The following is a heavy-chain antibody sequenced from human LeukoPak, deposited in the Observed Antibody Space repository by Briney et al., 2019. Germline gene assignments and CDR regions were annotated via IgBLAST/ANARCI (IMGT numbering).Heavy chain of an antibody. CDR1: GFTFSSYW. CDR3: ARRGVATIKHSPPYYYYYMDV. D-gene: IGHD5-12*01. CDR2: IKQDGSEK. J-gene: IGHJ6*03. V-gene: IGHV3-7*01. Sequence: PGGSLRLSCAASGFTFSSYWMSWVRRAPGKGLEWVANIKQDGSEKYYVDSVKGRFTISRDNAKNSLYLQMNSLRAEDTAVYYCARRGVATIKHSPPYYYYYMDVWGKGTTVTVSS.